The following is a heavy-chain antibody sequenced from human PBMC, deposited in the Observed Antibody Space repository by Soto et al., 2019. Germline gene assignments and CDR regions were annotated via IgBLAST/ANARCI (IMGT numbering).Heavy chain of an antibody. CDR1: GFTFSSYA. CDR2: ISGSGGST. D-gene: IGHD3-3*01. V-gene: IGHV3-23*01. J-gene: IGHJ5*02. Sequence: GGSLRLSCAASGFTFSSYAMSWVRQAPGKGLEWVSAISGSGGSTYYADSVKGRFTISRDNSKNTLYLQMNSLRAEDTAVYYCAKGHQDDFWSGPPTGFDPWGQGTLVTASS. CDR3: AKGHQDDFWSGPPTGFDP.